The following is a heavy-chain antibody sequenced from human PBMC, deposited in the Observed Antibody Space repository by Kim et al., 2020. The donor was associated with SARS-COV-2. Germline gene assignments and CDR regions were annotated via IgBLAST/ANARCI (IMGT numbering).Heavy chain of an antibody. CDR1: GFTFSSYA. CDR3: ARGKSCETNGITGNEFD. Sequence: GGSLRLSCAASGFTFSSYAMHWVRQAPGKGLEWVAVISYDGSNKYYADSVKGRFTISRDNSKNTLYLQMNSLRAEDTAVYYCARGKSCETNGITGNEFD. D-gene: IGHD1-20*01. CDR2: ISYDGSNK. J-gene: IGHJ4*01. V-gene: IGHV3-30-3*01.